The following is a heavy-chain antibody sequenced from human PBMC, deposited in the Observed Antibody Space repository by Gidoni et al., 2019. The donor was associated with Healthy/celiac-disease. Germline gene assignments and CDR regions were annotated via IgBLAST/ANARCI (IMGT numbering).Heavy chain of an antibody. D-gene: IGHD4-4*01. CDR1: GFTFDDYG. J-gene: IGHJ4*02. CDR3: ARGGGDYSVPFDY. V-gene: IGHV3-20*04. CDR2: SNWNGGST. Sequence: EVQLVESGGGVVRPGGSLRLSCAASGFTFDDYGMSWVGQAPGKGLEWVSGSNWNGGSTGYADSVKGRFTISRDNAKNSLYLQMNSLRAEDTALYYCARGGGDYSVPFDYWGQGTLVTVSS.